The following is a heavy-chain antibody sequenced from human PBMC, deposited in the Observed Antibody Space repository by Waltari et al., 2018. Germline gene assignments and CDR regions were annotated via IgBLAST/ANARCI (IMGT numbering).Heavy chain of an antibody. V-gene: IGHV4-59*11. D-gene: IGHD1-1*01. J-gene: IGHJ4*02. Sequence: QVQLQESGPGLVKPSETLSLTCTVSGGSISRHYWSWLRQPPGKGLEWIGYIYYSGSTNYNPSLKSRVTISVDTSKNQFSLKLSSVTAADTAVYYCARAYPWNDRYYFDYWGQGTLVTVSS. CDR2: IYYSGST. CDR1: GGSISRHY. CDR3: ARAYPWNDRYYFDY.